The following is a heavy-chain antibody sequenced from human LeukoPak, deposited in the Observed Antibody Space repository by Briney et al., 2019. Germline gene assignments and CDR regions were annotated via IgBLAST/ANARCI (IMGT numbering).Heavy chain of an antibody. Sequence: SGPALVKPTQTLTLTCTFSGFSLSTSGMCVSWIRQPPGKALEWLARIDWDDAKYYNTSLKTRLTISKDTSTNQVVLTMTDMDPVDSATYFCARMRVTALITTFDYWGQETLVTVSS. CDR1: GFSLSTSGMC. D-gene: IGHD2-21*02. J-gene: IGHJ4*02. CDR2: IDWDDAK. V-gene: IGHV2-70*11. CDR3: ARMRVTALITTFDY.